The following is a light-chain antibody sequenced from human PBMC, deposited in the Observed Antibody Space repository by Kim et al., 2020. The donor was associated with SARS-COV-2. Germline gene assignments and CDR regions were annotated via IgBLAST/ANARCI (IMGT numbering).Light chain of an antibody. V-gene: IGLV4-60*03. CDR1: SGHSGYI. Sequence: VKLTCTLSSGHSGYIIAWHQQQPGKAPRFLMKVEYDGRYNKGSGIPYRFSGSSSGADRDLTISNLQSDDEADYYCETWDSDSWVFGGGTQLTVL. J-gene: IGLJ2*01. CDR3: ETWDSDSWV. CDR2: VEYDGRY.